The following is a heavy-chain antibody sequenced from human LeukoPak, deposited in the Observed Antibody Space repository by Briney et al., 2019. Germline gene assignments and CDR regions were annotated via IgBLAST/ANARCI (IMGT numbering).Heavy chain of an antibody. CDR2: ISSSSSTI. V-gene: IGHV3-21*01. Sequence: PGGSLRLSCAASGFTFSSYSMNWVRQAPGKGLEWVSSISSSSSTIYYADSVKGRFTNSRDNAKNSLYLQMNSLRADDTAVYYCARVAGYCSSTKCCKDYWGQGTLVTVSS. CDR1: GFTFSSYS. J-gene: IGHJ4*02. CDR3: ARVAGYCSSTKCCKDY. D-gene: IGHD2-2*01.